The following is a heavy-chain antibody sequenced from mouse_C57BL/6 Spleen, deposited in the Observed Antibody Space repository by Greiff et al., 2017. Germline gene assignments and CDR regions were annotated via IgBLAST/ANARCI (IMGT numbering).Heavy chain of an antibody. CDR1: GYTFTSYW. J-gene: IGHJ4*01. CDR2: IHPSDSDT. D-gene: IGHD1-1*01. V-gene: IGHV1-74*01. CDR3: AIDYGSSYYYAMDY. Sequence: VQLQQPGAELVKPGASVKVSCKASGYTFTSYWMHWVKQRPGQGLEWIGRIHPSDSDTNYNQKFKGKATLTVDKSSSTAYMKLSSLTSEDAAVYYCAIDYGSSYYYAMDYWGQGTSVTVSS.